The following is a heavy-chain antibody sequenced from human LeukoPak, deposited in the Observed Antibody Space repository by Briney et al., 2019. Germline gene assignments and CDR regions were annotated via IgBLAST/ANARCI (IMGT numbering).Heavy chain of an antibody. Sequence: GGSLRLSCAASGFTFSSYEMNWVRQAPGKGLEWLSYISSRDTSTSYADSVKGRFTISRDNAKNSLYLQMNSLRAEDTAVYYCARDSGYCSGGTCNHFDYWGQGTLVTVSA. J-gene: IGHJ4*02. CDR3: ARDSGYCSGGTCNHFDY. CDR2: ISSRDTST. D-gene: IGHD2-15*01. V-gene: IGHV3-48*03. CDR1: GFTFSSYE.